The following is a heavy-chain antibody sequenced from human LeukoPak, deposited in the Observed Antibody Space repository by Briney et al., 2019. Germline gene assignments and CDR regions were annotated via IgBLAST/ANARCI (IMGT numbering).Heavy chain of an antibody. CDR2: IVVGSGNT. Sequence: ASVKVSCKASGFTFTSSAVQWVRQARGQRLEWIGWIVVGSGNTNYAQKFQERVTITRDMSTSTAYMELSSLRSEDTAVYYCARAANFRLYYFDYWGQGTLVTVSS. V-gene: IGHV1-58*01. CDR1: GFTFTSSA. CDR3: ARAANFRLYYFDY. J-gene: IGHJ4*02. D-gene: IGHD4/OR15-4a*01.